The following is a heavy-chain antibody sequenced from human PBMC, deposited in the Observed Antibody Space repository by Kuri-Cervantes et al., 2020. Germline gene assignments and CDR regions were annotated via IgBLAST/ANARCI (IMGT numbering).Heavy chain of an antibody. CDR2: IGTAGDT. CDR3: ARDRRSELISGVHQWYFDL. Sequence: GGFLRLSCAAPGFTFSSYDMHWVRQATGKGLEWVSAIGTAGDTYYPGSVKGRFTISRENAKNSLYLQMNSLRAGDTAVYYCARDRRSELISGVHQWYFDLWGRGTLVTVSS. V-gene: IGHV3-13*01. J-gene: IGHJ2*01. D-gene: IGHD1-14*01. CDR1: GFTFSSYD.